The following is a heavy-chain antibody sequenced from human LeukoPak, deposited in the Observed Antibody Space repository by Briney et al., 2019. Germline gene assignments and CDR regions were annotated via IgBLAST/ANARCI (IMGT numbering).Heavy chain of an antibody. CDR2: IYHSGST. Sequence: PSQTLSLTCAVSGGSISSGGYSWSWIRQPPGKGLEWIGYIYHSGSTYYNPSLKSRVTISVDRSKNQFSLKLSSVTAADTAVYYCARGGGARGGWFDPWGQGTLVTVSS. J-gene: IGHJ5*02. CDR1: GGSISSGGYS. CDR3: ARGGGARGGWFDP. V-gene: IGHV4-30-2*01. D-gene: IGHD3-10*01.